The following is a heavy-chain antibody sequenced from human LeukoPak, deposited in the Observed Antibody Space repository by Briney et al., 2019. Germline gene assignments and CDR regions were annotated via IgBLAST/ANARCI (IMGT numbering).Heavy chain of an antibody. CDR2: ISYDGSNK. D-gene: IGHD6-19*01. CDR1: GFTFSSYA. CDR3: ASDSPYSSGWYYFDY. Sequence: PGGSLRLSCAASGFTFSSYAMHRVRQAPGKGLEWVAVISYDGSNKYYADSVKGRFTISRDNSKNTLYLQMNSLRAEDTAVYYCASDSPYSSGWYYFDYWGQGTLVTVSS. J-gene: IGHJ4*02. V-gene: IGHV3-30-3*01.